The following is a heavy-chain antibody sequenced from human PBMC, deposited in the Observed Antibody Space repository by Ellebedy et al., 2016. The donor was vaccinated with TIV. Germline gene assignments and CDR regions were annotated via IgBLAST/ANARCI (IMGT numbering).Heavy chain of an antibody. Sequence: GESLKISCAASGFTFSSYWMHWVRQAPGKGLVWVSRINSDGSSTSYADSVKGRFSISRDNGKNTLYLQMNRLRTEDTAVYYCVRDNFGVDYWGQGTLVTVSS. D-gene: IGHD4/OR15-4a*01. CDR1: GFTFSSYW. CDR2: INSDGSST. J-gene: IGHJ4*02. CDR3: VRDNFGVDY. V-gene: IGHV3-74*01.